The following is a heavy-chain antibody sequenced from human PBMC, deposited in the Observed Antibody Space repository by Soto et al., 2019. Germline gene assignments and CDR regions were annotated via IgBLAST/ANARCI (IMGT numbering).Heavy chain of an antibody. Sequence: PGGSLRLSCAASGFTFSNYFMTWVRQAPGKGLEWVANIKQDGSAKYYVDSVKGRFTISRENSGNTLFLEMYSLRAEDTAVYYCARYIPGVRYYGMDVWGQGTTVTVSS. CDR2: IKQDGSAK. V-gene: IGHV3-7*05. D-gene: IGHD2-2*01. J-gene: IGHJ6*02. CDR3: ARYIPGVRYYGMDV. CDR1: GFTFSNYF.